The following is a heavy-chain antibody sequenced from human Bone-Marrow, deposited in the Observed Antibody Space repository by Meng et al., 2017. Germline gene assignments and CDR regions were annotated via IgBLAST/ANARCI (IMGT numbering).Heavy chain of an antibody. Sequence: GESLKISCAASGFTFSSYSMNWVRQAPGKGLDWVASINPDGSEKHHVDSVKGRFTISRDNAKNSLYLQINSLRVEDTAVYYCARDVAYSAFDIWGQGTMVTVSS. CDR1: GFTFSSYS. CDR2: INPDGSEK. D-gene: IGHD2-21*01. CDR3: ARDVAYSAFDI. V-gene: IGHV3-7*01. J-gene: IGHJ3*02.